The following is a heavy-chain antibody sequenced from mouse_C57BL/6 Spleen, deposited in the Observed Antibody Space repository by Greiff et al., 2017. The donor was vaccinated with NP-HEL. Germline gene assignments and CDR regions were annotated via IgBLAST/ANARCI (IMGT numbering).Heavy chain of an antibody. V-gene: IGHV5-4*01. J-gene: IGHJ3*01. CDR2: ISDGGSYT. CDR1: GFTFSSYA. D-gene: IGHD2-2*01. Sequence: VQLVESGGGLVKPGGSLKLSCAASGFTFSSYAMSWVRQTPEKRLEWVATISDGGSYTYYPDNVKGRFTISRDNAKNNLYLQMSHLKSEDTAMYYCARDLAGYIFAYWGQGTLVTVSA. CDR3: ARDLAGYIFAY.